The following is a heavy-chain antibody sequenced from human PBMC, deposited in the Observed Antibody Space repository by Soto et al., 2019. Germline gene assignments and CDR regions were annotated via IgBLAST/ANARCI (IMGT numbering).Heavy chain of an antibody. J-gene: IGHJ2*01. Sequence: EVQLVESGGVLVQPGGSLRLSCAASGFTFSTYWMSWVRQAPGKGLEWVANIKPDGSEKYYVDSVKGRFTISRDNNKISLYLQMNRLRGDDSAVYYCARESKEGYSSAQRSLDLWGRGTLVTVSS. CDR1: GFTFSTYW. D-gene: IGHD6-19*01. CDR2: IKPDGSEK. CDR3: ARESKEGYSSAQRSLDL. V-gene: IGHV3-7*01.